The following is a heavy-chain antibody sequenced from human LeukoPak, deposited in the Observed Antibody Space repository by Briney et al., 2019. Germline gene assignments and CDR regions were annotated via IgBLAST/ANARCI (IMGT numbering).Heavy chain of an antibody. D-gene: IGHD1-26*01. CDR3: AKSGGYGLDC. CDR1: GASISGSGYY. Sequence: SETLSLTCAVSGASISGSGYYWGWIRQPPGKGLEWIGNIYYSGSTYYNASLQSRVTISIDTSKNQFSLRLNSVTAADTAMYYCAKSGGYGLDCWGQGTLVTVSS. V-gene: IGHV4-39*01. J-gene: IGHJ4*02. CDR2: IYYSGST.